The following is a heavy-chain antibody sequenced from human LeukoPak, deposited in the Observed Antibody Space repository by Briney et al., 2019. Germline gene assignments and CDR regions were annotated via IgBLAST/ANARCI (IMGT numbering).Heavy chain of an antibody. J-gene: IGHJ6*02. CDR2: FDPEDGET. D-gene: IGHD1-1*01. V-gene: IGHV1-24*01. Sequence: ASVKVSCKVSGYTLTELSLHWVRQAPGKGLEWMGRFDPEDGETIYARKFQGRVTMTEDTSTDTAYMELSSLRSEDTAAYFCAVSLTTGGYYGMDVWGQGTTVTVSS. CDR1: GYTLTELS. CDR3: AVSLTTGGYYGMDV.